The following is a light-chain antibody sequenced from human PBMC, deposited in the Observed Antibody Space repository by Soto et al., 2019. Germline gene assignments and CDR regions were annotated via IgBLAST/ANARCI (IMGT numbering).Light chain of an antibody. CDR1: QDISTY. CDR3: QKYDNAPLT. CDR2: AAY. Sequence: DIQMTQAPSSLSASVGDRVTITCRARQDISTYLAWYQPKPGKVPKLLISAAYTLQSGVPPRFSGSGSGTDFTLTISSLQPEDVATYYCQKYDNAPLTFGGGTKVEIK. V-gene: IGKV1-27*01. J-gene: IGKJ4*01.